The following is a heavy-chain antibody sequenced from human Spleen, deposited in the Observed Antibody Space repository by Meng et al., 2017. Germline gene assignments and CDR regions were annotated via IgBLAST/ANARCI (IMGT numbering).Heavy chain of an antibody. V-gene: IGHV5-51*01. CDR2: IFPGDSST. Sequence: GESLKISCKGSGYNFFDYWIGWVRQMPGKGLEWMGIIFPGDSSTRYSPSFQGQVTISADKSITTPYLQWSSLKASDTAMYYWARQSSGSSLYDLDYWGQGTLVTVSS. D-gene: IGHD6-13*01. CDR3: ARQSSGSSLYDLDY. CDR1: GYNFFDYW. J-gene: IGHJ4*02.